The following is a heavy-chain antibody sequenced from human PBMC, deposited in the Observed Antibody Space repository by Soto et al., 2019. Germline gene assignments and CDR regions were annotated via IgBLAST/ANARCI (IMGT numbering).Heavy chain of an antibody. CDR2: INPSGGST. CDR3: ARDLSGWYYFDY. Sequence: TSVKVSCKASGYTFTSYYMHWVRQAPGQGLEWMGIINPSGGSTSYAQKFQGRVTMTRDTSTSTVYMELSSLRSEDTAVYYCARDLSGWYYFDYWGQGTLVTVSS. V-gene: IGHV1-46*01. CDR1: GYTFTSYY. J-gene: IGHJ4*02. D-gene: IGHD6-19*01.